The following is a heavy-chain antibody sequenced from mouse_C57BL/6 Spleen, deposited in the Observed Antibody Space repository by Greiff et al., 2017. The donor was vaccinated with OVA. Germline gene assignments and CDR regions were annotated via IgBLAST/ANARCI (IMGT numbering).Heavy chain of an antibody. CDR2: INPNYGTT. V-gene: IGHV1-39*01. CDR3: ATITTVVATPYFDV. D-gene: IGHD1-1*01. J-gene: IGHJ1*03. CDR1: GYSFTDYN. Sequence: LVKPGASVKISCKASGYSFTDYNMNWVKQSNGKSLEWIGVINPNYGTTSYNQKFKGKATLTVDQSSSTAYMQLNSLTSEDSAVYYCATITTVVATPYFDVWGTGTTVTVSS.